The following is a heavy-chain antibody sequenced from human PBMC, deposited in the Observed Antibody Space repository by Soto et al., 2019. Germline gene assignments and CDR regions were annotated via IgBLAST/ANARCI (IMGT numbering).Heavy chain of an antibody. CDR3: ARSRDGYSFYFYYGMDG. J-gene: IGHJ6*02. V-gene: IGHV3-30*03. Sequence: GASLRLSCAASGFIFTSYGMHWVRQAPGKGLEWMALILHDGSAEYYADSVKGRFTISRDNSKNTLYLQMNSLTAEDTAVYYCARSRDGYSFYFYYGMDGWGQGTTVTVSS. D-gene: IGHD4-4*01. CDR2: ILHDGSAE. CDR1: GFIFTSYG.